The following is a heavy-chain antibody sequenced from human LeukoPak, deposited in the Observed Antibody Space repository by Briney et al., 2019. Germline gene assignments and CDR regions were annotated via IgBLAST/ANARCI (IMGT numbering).Heavy chain of an antibody. J-gene: IGHJ6*03. Sequence: GGSLRLSCAASGFTFISYGMQWVRQAPGKGLEGVAFIRYDGSNKYYADSVKGRFTISRDNSKNTLYLQMKSLRSEDTAVYYCARGISSSWQRHYYYYYMDVWGKGTTVTISS. D-gene: IGHD6-13*01. V-gene: IGHV3-30*02. CDR3: ARGISSSWQRHYYYYYMDV. CDR2: IRYDGSNK. CDR1: GFTFISYG.